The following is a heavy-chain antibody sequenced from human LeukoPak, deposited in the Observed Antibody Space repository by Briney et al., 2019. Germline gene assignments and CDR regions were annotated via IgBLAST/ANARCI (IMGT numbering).Heavy chain of an antibody. J-gene: IGHJ6*02. V-gene: IGHV3-23*01. CDR2: ISGSSGST. CDR3: ARFGVVEKLSYGMDV. Sequence: QPGGSLRLSCAASGFTFSSYAMSWVRQAPGKRLEWVSAISGSSGSTYYADSVKGRFTISRDNSKNTLYLQMNSLRAEDTAVYYCARFGVVEKLSYGMDVWGQGTTVTVSS. D-gene: IGHD3-3*01. CDR1: GFTFSSYA.